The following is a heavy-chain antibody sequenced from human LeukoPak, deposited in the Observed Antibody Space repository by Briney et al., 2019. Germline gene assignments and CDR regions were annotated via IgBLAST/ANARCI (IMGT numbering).Heavy chain of an antibody. CDR2: INAGNGNT. D-gene: IGHD6-19*01. Sequence: GGSLRLSCEASGFTFSSYAMHWVRQAPGQRLEWMGWINAGNGNTKYSQKFQGRVTITRDTSASTAYMELSSLRSEDTAVYYCARESVAGPFDYWGQGTLVTVSS. CDR1: GFTFSSYA. CDR3: ARESVAGPFDY. J-gene: IGHJ4*02. V-gene: IGHV1-3*01.